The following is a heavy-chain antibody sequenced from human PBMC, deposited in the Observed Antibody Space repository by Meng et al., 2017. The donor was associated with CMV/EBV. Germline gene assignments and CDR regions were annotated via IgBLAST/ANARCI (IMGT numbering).Heavy chain of an antibody. J-gene: IGHJ5*02. CDR3: ARDLMNCSSTSCANWFDP. CDR1: CGSSSSYY. Sequence: QVPLAESGPGLVKPSATLSLTCTVSCGSSSSYYWSWIRQPAGKGLEWIGRIYTSGSTNYNPSLKSRVTMSVDTSKNQFSLKLSSVTAADTAVYYCARDLMNCSSTSCANWFDPWGQGTLVTVSS. D-gene: IGHD2-2*01. CDR2: IYTSGST. V-gene: IGHV4-4*07.